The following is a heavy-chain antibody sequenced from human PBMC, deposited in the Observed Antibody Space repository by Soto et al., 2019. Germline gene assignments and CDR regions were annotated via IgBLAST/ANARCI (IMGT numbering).Heavy chain of an antibody. CDR3: TTDPYSGSYYYGNDY. V-gene: IGHV3-15*01. CDR2: IKSKTDGGTT. J-gene: IGHJ4*02. CDR1: GFTFSNAW. D-gene: IGHD1-26*01. Sequence: GGSLRLSCAASGFTFSNAWMSWVRQAPGKGLEWVGRIKSKTDGGTTDYAAPVKGRFTISRDDSKNTLYLQMNSLKTEDTAVHCCTTDPYSGSYYYGNDYWGQGTLVTVSS.